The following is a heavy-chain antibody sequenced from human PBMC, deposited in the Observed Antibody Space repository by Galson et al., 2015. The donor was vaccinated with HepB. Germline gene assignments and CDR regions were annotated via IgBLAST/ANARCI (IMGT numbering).Heavy chain of an antibody. J-gene: IGHJ2*01. D-gene: IGHD6-19*01. CDR3: AKDLLAVAGIPYFDL. V-gene: IGHV3-30*02. CDR2: IRYDGSNR. Sequence: SLRLSCAASGFTFSSYGMHWVRQAPGKGLEWVAFIRYDGSNRYYADSVKGRFTISRDNSKNTLYLQMNSLRAEDTAVYYCAKDLLAVAGIPYFDLWGRGTLVTVSS. CDR1: GFTFSSYG.